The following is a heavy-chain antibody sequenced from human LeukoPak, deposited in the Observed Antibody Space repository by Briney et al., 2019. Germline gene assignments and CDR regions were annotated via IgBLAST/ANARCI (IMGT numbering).Heavy chain of an antibody. CDR3: ARPRGDYDILTGFYYYYMDV. CDR1: GGSISSSSYY. D-gene: IGHD3-9*01. Sequence: SETLSLTCTVSGGSISSSSYYWGWIRQPPGKGLEWIGSIYYSGSTYYNPSLKSRVTISVDTSKNQFSLKLSSVTAADTAVYYCARPRGDYDILTGFYYYYMDVWGKGTTVTISS. CDR2: IYYSGST. V-gene: IGHV4-39*01. J-gene: IGHJ6*03.